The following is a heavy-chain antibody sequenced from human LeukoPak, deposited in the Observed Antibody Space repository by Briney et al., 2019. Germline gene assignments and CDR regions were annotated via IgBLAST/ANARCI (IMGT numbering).Heavy chain of an antibody. CDR2: ISYDGSNK. Sequence: PGRSLRLSCAASGFTFSSYAMHWVRQAPGKGLEWVALISYDGSNKYYADSVKGRFTISRDNSKNTLYLQMNSLSAEDTAVHYCARNLGYCSSTSCHGRAFDIWGQGTMVTVSS. CDR3: ARNLGYCSSTSCHGRAFDI. V-gene: IGHV3-30-3*01. J-gene: IGHJ3*02. CDR1: GFTFSSYA. D-gene: IGHD2-2*01.